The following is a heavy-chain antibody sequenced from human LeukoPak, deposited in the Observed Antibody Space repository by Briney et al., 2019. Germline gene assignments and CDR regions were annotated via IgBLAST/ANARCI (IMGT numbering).Heavy chain of an antibody. CDR1: GFTVSGNY. Sequence: GGSLRLSCAASGFTVSGNYMSWVRQAPGKGLEWVSAISGSGGSTYYADSVKGRFTISRDNSKNTLYLQMNSLRAEDTAVYYCAKVRLGELSLYWGQGTLVTVSS. V-gene: IGHV3-23*01. CDR3: AKVRLGELSLY. D-gene: IGHD3-16*02. J-gene: IGHJ4*02. CDR2: ISGSGGST.